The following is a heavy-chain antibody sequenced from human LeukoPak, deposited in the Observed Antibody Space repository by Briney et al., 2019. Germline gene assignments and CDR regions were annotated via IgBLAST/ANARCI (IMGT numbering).Heavy chain of an antibody. CDR2: ISCNGALT. CDR1: GFTFNNYA. CDR3: AKDSPVGFYLFDY. D-gene: IGHD2/OR15-2a*01. J-gene: IGHJ4*02. Sequence: GGSLRLSCAASGFTFNNYAMNWVRQSPGKGLEWVSTISCNGALTYYADFVKGRFTISRDNSKNTLYLQMNSLRAEDTAVYYCAKDSPVGFYLFDYWGQGTLVTVSS. V-gene: IGHV3-23*01.